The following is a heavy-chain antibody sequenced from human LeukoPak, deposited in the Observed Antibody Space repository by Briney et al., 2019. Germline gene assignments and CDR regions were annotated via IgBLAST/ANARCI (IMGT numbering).Heavy chain of an antibody. J-gene: IGHJ4*02. Sequence: SETLSLTCTVSGGSISSSSYYWGWIRQPPGKGLEWIGTIYYSGSTYYNPSLKSRVTISVDTSKNQFSLKLSSVTAADTAVYYCAREKYCSGGSCYPGALDYWGQGTLVTVSS. D-gene: IGHD2-15*01. CDR1: GGSISSSSYY. V-gene: IGHV4-39*07. CDR3: AREKYCSGGSCYPGALDY. CDR2: IYYSGST.